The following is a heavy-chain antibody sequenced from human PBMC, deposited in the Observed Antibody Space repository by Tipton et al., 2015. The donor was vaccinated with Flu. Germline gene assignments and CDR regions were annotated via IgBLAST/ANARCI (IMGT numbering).Heavy chain of an antibody. CDR2: VNGDGSRT. CDR1: GFTFSDYW. CDR3: ARAVGGGDAY. V-gene: IGHV3-74*01. Sequence: GSLRLSCAASGFTFSDYWMHWVRQVPGKGLIWVACVNGDGSRTIYADSVRGRCTISRDNARNTQYLQMNNLKVDDTGIYYCARAVGGGDAYWGPGTLVTVSS. D-gene: IGHD3-16*01. J-gene: IGHJ4*02.